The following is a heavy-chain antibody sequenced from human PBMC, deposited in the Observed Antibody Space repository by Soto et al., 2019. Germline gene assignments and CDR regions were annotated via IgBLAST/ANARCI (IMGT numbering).Heavy chain of an antibody. CDR1: GGSTSSSDW. CDR3: AGRPEIHPR. J-gene: IGHJ4*02. Sequence: QVHLQESGPGLVKPSETLSLTCAISGGSTSSSDWWTWVRQPPGEGLEWIGEIHRDGVPNYNSSLKSRLTISLDQSRNQFSLSLTSVTAADAAVYFCAGRPEIHPRWGQGILVPVSS. CDR2: IHRDGVP. V-gene: IGHV4-4*02. D-gene: IGHD1-26*01.